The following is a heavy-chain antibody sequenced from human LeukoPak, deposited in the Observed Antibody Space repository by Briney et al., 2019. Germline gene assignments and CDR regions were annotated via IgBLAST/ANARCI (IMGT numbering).Heavy chain of an antibody. CDR1: GGSFSGYY. V-gene: IGHV4-34*01. D-gene: IGHD2-15*01. J-gene: IGHJ6*03. CDR3: ARRAPYCSGGSCYSNYYYYYMDV. CDR2: INHSGST. Sequence: PSETLSLTCAVYGGSFSGYYWSWIRQPPGKGLEWIGEINHSGSTNYNPSLKSRVTISVDTSKNQFSLKLSSVTAADTAVYYCARRAPYCSGGSCYSNYYYYYMDVWGKGTTVTVSS.